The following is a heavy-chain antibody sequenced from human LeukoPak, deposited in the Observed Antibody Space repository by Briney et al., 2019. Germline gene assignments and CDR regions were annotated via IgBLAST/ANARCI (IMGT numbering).Heavy chain of an antibody. V-gene: IGHV4-59*08. CDR2: TCYSGST. CDR3: ARHGFHGALDY. CDR1: GGSISSYY. D-gene: IGHD3-16*01. Sequence: SETLSLTCTVSGGSISSYYWSWIRQPPGKGLEWIGYTCYSGSTNYNPSLKSRVTISVDTSKNQFSLKLSSVTAADTAVYYCARHGFHGALDYWGQGTLVTVSS. J-gene: IGHJ4*02.